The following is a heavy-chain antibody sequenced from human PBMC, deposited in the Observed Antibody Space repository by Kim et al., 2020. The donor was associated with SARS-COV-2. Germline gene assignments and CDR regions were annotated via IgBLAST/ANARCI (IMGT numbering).Heavy chain of an antibody. CDR3: ARVMGGYFDY. J-gene: IGHJ4*02. D-gene: IGHD1-26*01. Sequence: IYYADSVKGRFTISRDNAKNSLYLQMNSLRAEDTAVYYCARVMGGYFDYWGQGTLVTVSA. CDR2: I. V-gene: IGHV3-21*01.